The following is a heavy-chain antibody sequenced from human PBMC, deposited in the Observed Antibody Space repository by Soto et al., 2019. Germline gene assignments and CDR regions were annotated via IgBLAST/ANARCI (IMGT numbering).Heavy chain of an antibody. D-gene: IGHD3-22*01. V-gene: IGHV1-69*13. J-gene: IGHJ4*02. CDR3: ARGSEAYDSSGYPGLD. Sequence: VKVSCKASGGTFSSYAISWVRQAPGQGLEWMGGIIPIFGTANYAQKFQGRVTITADESTSTAYMELSSLRSEDTAVYYCARGSEAYDSSGYPGLDWGQGTLVTVSS. CDR2: IIPIFGTA. CDR1: GGTFSSYA.